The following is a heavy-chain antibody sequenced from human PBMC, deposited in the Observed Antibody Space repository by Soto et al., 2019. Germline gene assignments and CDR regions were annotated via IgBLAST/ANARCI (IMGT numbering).Heavy chain of an antibody. Sequence: GGSLRLSCAASGFTFSSYAMSWVRQAPGKGPEWVSAISGSVVSTYYADSVKGRFTISRDNSKNTLYLQMNSLRAEDTAVYYCAKGSSSGWAYYYGMDVWGQGTTVTVSS. CDR1: GFTFSSYA. J-gene: IGHJ6*02. CDR3: AKGSSSGWAYYYGMDV. V-gene: IGHV3-23*01. CDR2: ISGSVVST. D-gene: IGHD3-22*01.